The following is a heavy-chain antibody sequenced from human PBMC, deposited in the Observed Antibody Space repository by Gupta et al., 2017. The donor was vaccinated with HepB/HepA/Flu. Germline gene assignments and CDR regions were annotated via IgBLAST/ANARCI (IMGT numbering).Heavy chain of an antibody. Sequence: QVQLVESGGGEVQPGRSLRLSCAASGFTFSSFSMHWVRQAPGKGLEWVAVISYDGNNQYYADSVKGRFTISRDNSKNAVYLQMNSLRTEDTAVYHCAKDRAFSGALEYWGQGALVTVSS. CDR2: ISYDGNNQ. J-gene: IGHJ4*02. CDR3: AKDRAFSGALEY. D-gene: IGHD2-15*01. CDR1: GFTFSSFS. V-gene: IGHV3-30*18.